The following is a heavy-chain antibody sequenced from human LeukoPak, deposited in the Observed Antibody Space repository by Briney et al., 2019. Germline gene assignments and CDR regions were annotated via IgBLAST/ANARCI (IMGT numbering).Heavy chain of an antibody. CDR3: ARSMVRAHDAFDI. Sequence: ASVKVSCKASGGTFSSYAISWVRQAPGQGLEWMGGIIPIFGTANYAQKFQGRVTITADESTSTAYTELSSLRSEDTAVYYCARSMVRAHDAFDIWGQGTMVTVSS. D-gene: IGHD3-10*01. CDR1: GGTFSSYA. CDR2: IIPIFGTA. J-gene: IGHJ3*02. V-gene: IGHV1-69*13.